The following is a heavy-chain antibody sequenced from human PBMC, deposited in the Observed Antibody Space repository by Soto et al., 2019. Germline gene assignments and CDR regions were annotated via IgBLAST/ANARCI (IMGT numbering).Heavy chain of an antibody. CDR3: ARANYYGSPGDFDY. D-gene: IGHD3-10*01. CDR2: ISSSSSTI. J-gene: IGHJ4*02. V-gene: IGHV3-48*01. CDR1: GFPFSSYG. Sequence: GGSLRLSCAASGFPFSSYGMNWVRQAPGKGLEWVSYISSSSSTIYYADSVKGRFTISRDNAKNSLYLQMSSLRAEDTAVYYCARANYYGSPGDFDYWGQGTLVTVSS.